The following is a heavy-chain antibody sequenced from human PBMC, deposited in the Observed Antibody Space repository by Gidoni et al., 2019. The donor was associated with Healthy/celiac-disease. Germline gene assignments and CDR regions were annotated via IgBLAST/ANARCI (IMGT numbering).Heavy chain of an antibody. CDR2: ISYDGSNK. Sequence: QVQLVESGGGVVQPGRSLRLSCAASGFTFSSYAMHWVRQAPGKGREWVAVISYDGSNKYYADSVKGRFTISRDNSKNTLYLQMNSLRAEDTAVYYCARASGYAFDIWGQGTMVTVSS. CDR3: ARASGYAFDI. D-gene: IGHD3-22*01. V-gene: IGHV3-30*04. J-gene: IGHJ3*02. CDR1: GFTFSSYA.